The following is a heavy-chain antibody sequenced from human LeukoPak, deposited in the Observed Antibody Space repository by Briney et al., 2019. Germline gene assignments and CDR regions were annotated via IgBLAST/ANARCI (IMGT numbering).Heavy chain of an antibody. J-gene: IGHJ4*02. CDR3: AKSRSSIAAAINY. CDR1: GFTFNNYA. V-gene: IGHV3-23*01. Sequence: SGGSLRLSCAASGFTFNNYAMSWVRQAPGEGLEWVSTISGSGGSGSSTYYAAYVKGRFTISRDNSNNTLYLQVNSLRAEDTAVYFCAKSRSSIAAAINYWGQGTLVTVSS. CDR2: ISGSGGSGSST. D-gene: IGHD6-13*01.